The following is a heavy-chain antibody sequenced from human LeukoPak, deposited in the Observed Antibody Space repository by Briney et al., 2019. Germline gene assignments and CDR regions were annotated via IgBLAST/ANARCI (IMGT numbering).Heavy chain of an antibody. CDR2: IKQDGSEK. D-gene: IGHD5-24*01. CDR1: GFTFTTYW. Sequence: GGSLRVSCAASGFTFTTYWMNGVRQAPGKGLEWAASIKQDGSEKQYVDSVKGRFTISRDNAKNSLYLYMNSLRVEDTAVYYCARDHFVDGSNSRIFFASWGQGTLVTVSS. V-gene: IGHV3-7*01. J-gene: IGHJ4*02. CDR3: ARDHFVDGSNSRIFFAS.